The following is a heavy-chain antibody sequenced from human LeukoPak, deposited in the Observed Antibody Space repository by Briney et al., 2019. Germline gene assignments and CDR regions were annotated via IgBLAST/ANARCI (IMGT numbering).Heavy chain of an antibody. CDR3: ARKTGYSSSWYWFDP. Sequence: PSETLSLTCTVSGGSISSYYWSWIRQPPGKGLEWIGYIYYSGSTNYNPSLKSRVTISVDTSKNRFSLKLSSVTAADTAVYYCARKTGYSSSWYWFDPWGQGTLVTVSS. J-gene: IGHJ5*02. CDR1: GGSISSYY. V-gene: IGHV4-59*01. D-gene: IGHD6-13*01. CDR2: IYYSGST.